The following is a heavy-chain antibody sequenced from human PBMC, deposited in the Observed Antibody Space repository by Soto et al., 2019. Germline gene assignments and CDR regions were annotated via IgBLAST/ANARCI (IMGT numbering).Heavy chain of an antibody. J-gene: IGHJ2*01. Sequence: QVQLXXSGPGLVXXXXXXSLTCTVSGGSISSHYWSWIRQPPGRGLEWIGFIYYSGITDSNPSLKSRVTISLDTSKNQLSLRLSSVTAADTAVYYCARPRGIAPAVWYFDLWGRGTLVTVSS. CDR2: IYYSGIT. CDR3: ARPRGIAPAVWYFDL. V-gene: IGHV4-59*08. D-gene: IGHD6-13*01. CDR1: GGSISSHY.